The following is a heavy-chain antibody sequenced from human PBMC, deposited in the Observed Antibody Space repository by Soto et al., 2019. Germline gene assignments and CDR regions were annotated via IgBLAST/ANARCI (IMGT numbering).Heavy chain of an antibody. J-gene: IGHJ4*02. CDR3: ARDQWPYYYDSSGYSDAYFDY. CDR1: GDSVSSNSAA. V-gene: IGHV6-1*01. Sequence: SQTLSLTCAISGDSVSSNSAAWNWIRQSPSRDLEWLGRTYYRSKWYNDYAVSVKSRITINPDTSKNQFSLQLNSVTPEDTAVYYCARDQWPYYYDSSGYSDAYFDYWGQGTLVTVSS. D-gene: IGHD3-22*01. CDR2: TYYRSKWYN.